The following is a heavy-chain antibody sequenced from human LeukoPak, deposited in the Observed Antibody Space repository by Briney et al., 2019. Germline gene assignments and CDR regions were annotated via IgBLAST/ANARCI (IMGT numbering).Heavy chain of an antibody. V-gene: IGHV3-23*01. J-gene: IGHJ4*02. Sequence: GGSLRLSCAASGFTFSSYAMYWVRQAPGKGLEWVSAISGSGAGTYYPDSVKGRFTISRDNSKNTLYLQMNSLGAEDTAVYYCAKDLLYSSSSAVDSWGQGSLVTVSS. CDR1: GFTFSSYA. CDR2: ISGSGAGT. CDR3: AKDLLYSSSSAVDS. D-gene: IGHD6-6*01.